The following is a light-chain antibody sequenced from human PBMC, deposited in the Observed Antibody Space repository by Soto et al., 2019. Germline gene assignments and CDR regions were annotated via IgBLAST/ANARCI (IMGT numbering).Light chain of an antibody. V-gene: IGKV3-20*01. CDR2: GAS. CDR1: QSVSSNY. Sequence: EIVLMQSPGALSSSPGETITLSCRASQSVSSNYLAWYQQKPGQAPRLLVYGASSRATGIPDRFSGSGSGTDFTLTIIRLEPEDFAVYYCQQYGATLWTFGQGTKVDIK. J-gene: IGKJ1*01. CDR3: QQYGATLWT.